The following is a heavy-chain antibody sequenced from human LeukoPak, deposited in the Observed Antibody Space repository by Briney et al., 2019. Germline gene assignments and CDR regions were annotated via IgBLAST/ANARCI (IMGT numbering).Heavy chain of an antibody. CDR3: AKTGGLEDYYYGMDV. V-gene: IGHV3-43D*03. D-gene: IGHD3-3*01. CDR1: GFTFSSYS. J-gene: IGHJ6*02. CDR2: ISWDGGST. Sequence: GGSLRLSCAASGFTFSSYSMNWVRQAPGKGLEWVSLISWDGGSTYYADSVKGQFTISRDNSKNSLYLQMNSLRAEDTALYYCAKTGGLEDYYYGMDVWGQGTTVTVSS.